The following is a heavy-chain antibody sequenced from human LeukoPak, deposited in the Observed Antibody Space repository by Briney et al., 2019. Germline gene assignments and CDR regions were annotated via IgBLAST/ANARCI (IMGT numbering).Heavy chain of an antibody. CDR1: GGSISSGSYY. V-gene: IGHV4-61*02. Sequence: SQTLSLTCTVSGGSISSGSYYWSWIRQPAGTGLEWIGRIYTSGSTNYNPSLKSRVTISADTSKNQFSLKLSSVTAADAAVYYCARARSSWYGALFDYWGQGTLVTVSS. CDR2: IYTSGST. D-gene: IGHD6-13*01. J-gene: IGHJ4*02. CDR3: ARARSSWYGALFDY.